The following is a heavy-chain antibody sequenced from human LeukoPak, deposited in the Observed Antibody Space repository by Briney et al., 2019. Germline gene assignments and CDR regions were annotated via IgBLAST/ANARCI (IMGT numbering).Heavy chain of an antibody. D-gene: IGHD6-19*01. CDR3: ARDHSSGWYRGVNDAFDI. CDR1: GGSISSSSYY. J-gene: IGHJ3*02. Sequence: PSETLSLTCTVSGGSISSSSYYWGWIRQPPGKGLEWIGNIYYSGSTYYNPSLKSRVTISADTSKNQFSLKLSAVTAADTAVYYCARDHSSGWYRGVNDAFDIWGQGTMVTVSS. CDR2: IYYSGST. V-gene: IGHV4-39*02.